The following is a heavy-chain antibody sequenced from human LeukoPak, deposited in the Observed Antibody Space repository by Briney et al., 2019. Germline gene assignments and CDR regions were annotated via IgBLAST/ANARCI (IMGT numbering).Heavy chain of an antibody. CDR2: IYGGGST. V-gene: IGHV3-53*01. CDR1: GFTFSSFG. CDR3: ARAPQGSFTWFDP. J-gene: IGHJ5*02. Sequence: GGSLRLSCAASGFTFSSFGMHWVRQAPGKGLEWVSVIYGGGSTYYADSVKGRFTISRDKSKNTLYLQMNSLRVEDTAVYYCARAPQGSFTWFDPWGQGTLVTVSS.